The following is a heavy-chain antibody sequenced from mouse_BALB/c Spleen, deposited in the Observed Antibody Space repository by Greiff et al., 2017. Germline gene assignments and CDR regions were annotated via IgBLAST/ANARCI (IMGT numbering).Heavy chain of an antibody. CDR3: VRHGGDGYGMDY. CDR1: GFTFNTYA. J-gene: IGHJ4*01. Sequence: EVMLVESGGGLVQPKGSLKLSCAASGFTFNTYAMNWVRQAPGKGLEWVARIRSKSNNYATYYADSVKDRFTISRDDSQSMLYLQMNNLKTEDTVMYYCVRHGGDGYGMDYWGQGTSVTVSS. CDR2: IRSKSNNYAT. V-gene: IGHV10-1*02. D-gene: IGHD2-3*01.